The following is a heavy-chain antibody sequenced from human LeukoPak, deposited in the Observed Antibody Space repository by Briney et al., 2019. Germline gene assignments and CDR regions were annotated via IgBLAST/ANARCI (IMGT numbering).Heavy chain of an antibody. J-gene: IGHJ4*02. CDR2: ISCSSITI. CDR1: GFTFSSYS. Sequence: GGSLRLSCAASGFTFSSYSLNWVRQAPGKGLEWVSFISCSSITIYYADSVKRRFTISRDNSEKSLYLQINSLRAEDTARYYCARDRGGSYSAIYYWGQGTLVTVSS. CDR3: ARDRGGSYSAIYY. V-gene: IGHV3-48*04. D-gene: IGHD2-15*01.